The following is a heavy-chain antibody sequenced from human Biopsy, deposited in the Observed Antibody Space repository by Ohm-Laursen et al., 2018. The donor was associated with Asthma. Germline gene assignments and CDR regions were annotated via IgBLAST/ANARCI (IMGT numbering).Heavy chain of an antibody. CDR1: GGSFTPYF. CDR2: INYRGDT. CDR3: VRGEEVAGTYFKD. J-gene: IGHJ1*01. V-gene: IGHV4-34*01. Sequence: SETLSLTCAISGGSFTPYFWMWIRQPPGKGLGWIGEINYRGDTNYNPSLESRVSISVDTSTYHFSLRLNTVTAADTAVYYCVRGEEVAGTYFKDWDQGTLVTVSS. D-gene: IGHD6-19*01.